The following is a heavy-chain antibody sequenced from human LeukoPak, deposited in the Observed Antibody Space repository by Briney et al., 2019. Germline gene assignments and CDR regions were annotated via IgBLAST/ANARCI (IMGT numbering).Heavy chain of an antibody. CDR3: ARAYSRESGYDFVLHN. D-gene: IGHD5-12*01. J-gene: IGHJ4*02. Sequence: GGSLRLSCAASGFTFNTYEMNWVRQAPGKGLEWASNIGRSGSPIYYGDSVKGRFTISRDNAKNSLYLQMDSPRAEDTAVYYCARAYSRESGYDFVLHNWGQGTLVTVSS. CDR2: IGRSGSPI. CDR1: GFTFNTYE. V-gene: IGHV3-48*03.